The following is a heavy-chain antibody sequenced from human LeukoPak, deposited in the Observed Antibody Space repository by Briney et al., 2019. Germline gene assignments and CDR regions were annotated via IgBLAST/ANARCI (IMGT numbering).Heavy chain of an antibody. D-gene: IGHD3-22*01. Sequence: GGSLRLSCTASGFTFGDYAMSWVRQAPGKGLEWVGFIRGKAYGGTTEYAASVKGRFTISRDDSKSIAYLQMNSLKTEDTAVYYCTRARFDSSGYHPKFDYWGQGTLVTVSS. CDR2: IRGKAYGGTT. CDR1: GFTFGDYA. CDR3: TRARFDSSGYHPKFDY. J-gene: IGHJ4*02. V-gene: IGHV3-49*04.